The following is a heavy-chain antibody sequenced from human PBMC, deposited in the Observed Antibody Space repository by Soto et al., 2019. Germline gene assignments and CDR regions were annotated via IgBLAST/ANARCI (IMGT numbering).Heavy chain of an antibody. CDR3: ARSLSLYYDFWSGWGNWFDP. J-gene: IGHJ5*02. D-gene: IGHD3-3*01. CDR1: GGSFSGYY. CDR2: INHSGST. V-gene: IGHV4-34*01. Sequence: SETLSLTCAVYGGSFSGYYWSWIRQPPGKGLEWIGEINHSGSTNYNPSLKSRVTISVDTSKNQFSLKLSSVTAADTAVYYCARSLSLYYDFWSGWGNWFDPWGQGTLVTVSS.